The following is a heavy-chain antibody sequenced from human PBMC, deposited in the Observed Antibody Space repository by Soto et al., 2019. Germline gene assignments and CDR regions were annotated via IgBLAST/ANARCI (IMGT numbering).Heavy chain of an antibody. J-gene: IGHJ5*02. D-gene: IGHD4-17*01. CDR3: ARKGDYEGSWFDP. CDR1: GGTCSMYA. V-gene: IGHV1-69*06. CDR2: IIPIFGTA. Sequence: GASVKVSCKASGGTCSMYAISGVRQSPGQGLEWMGGIIPIFGTANYAQKFQGRVTITADKSTSTAYMELSSLRSEDTAVYYCARKGDYEGSWFDPWGQGTLVTVSS.